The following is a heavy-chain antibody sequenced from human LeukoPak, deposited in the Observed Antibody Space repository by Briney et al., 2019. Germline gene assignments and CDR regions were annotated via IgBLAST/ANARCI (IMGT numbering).Heavy chain of an antibody. Sequence: GGSLRLSCAASGFTVSNNRLSWVRQAPGMGLEWVSTIYSDGNTYYPDSVKGRFTISRDGSKDTLYLQLNSLRTEDTAIYYCVREREGSNSEHWGQGTLVTVSS. CDR1: GFTVSNNR. V-gene: IGHV3-53*01. D-gene: IGHD1-26*01. CDR2: IYSDGNT. J-gene: IGHJ1*01. CDR3: VREREGSNSEH.